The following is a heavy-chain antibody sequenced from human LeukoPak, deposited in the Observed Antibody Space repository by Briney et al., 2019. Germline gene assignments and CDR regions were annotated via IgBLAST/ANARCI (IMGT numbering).Heavy chain of an antibody. J-gene: IGHJ4*02. D-gene: IGHD3-3*01. CDR3: ARDFWN. V-gene: IGHV4-61*02. Sequence: SETLSLTCTVSGGSISSGSYYWSWIRQPAGKGLEWIGRIYTSGSTNYNPSLKSRVTISVDTSKNQFSLKLSSLTAADTAVYYCARDFWNWGQGTLVTVSS. CDR2: IYTSGST. CDR1: GGSISSGSYY.